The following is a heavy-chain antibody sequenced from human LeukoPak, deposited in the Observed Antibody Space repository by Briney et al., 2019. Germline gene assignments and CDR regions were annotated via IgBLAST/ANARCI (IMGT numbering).Heavy chain of an antibody. J-gene: IGHJ3*02. Sequence: GGSLRLSCAASGFTFSGYWMHWVRQAPGKGLVWVSRIKSDGSSTTYADSVKGRFTVSRDNAKSTLYLQMNSLRAEDTAVYYCARDHGSDAFDIWGQGTMVTVSS. V-gene: IGHV3-74*03. CDR3: ARDHGSDAFDI. CDR1: GFTFSGYW. CDR2: IKSDGSST.